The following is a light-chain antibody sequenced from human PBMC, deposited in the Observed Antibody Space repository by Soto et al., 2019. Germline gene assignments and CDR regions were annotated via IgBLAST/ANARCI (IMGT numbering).Light chain of an antibody. CDR1: QIVVYSSNNKNY. CDR3: QQYYSTPPT. J-gene: IGKJ3*01. CDR2: WAS. V-gene: IGKV4-1*01. Sequence: DIVMTQSVDSVAVSPGDRSTINCNSRQIVVYSSNNKNYLAWYQQKPGQPPKMLIYWASTRESGVPDRFSGSGSGTDFTLTISSLQAEDVAVYYCQQYYSTPPTVGPGTQGDIK.